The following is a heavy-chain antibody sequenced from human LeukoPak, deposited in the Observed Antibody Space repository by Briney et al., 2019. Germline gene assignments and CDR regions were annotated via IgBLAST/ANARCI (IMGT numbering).Heavy chain of an antibody. V-gene: IGHV1-46*01. J-gene: IGHJ4*02. CDR3: ARLASGVRYFDWLLTSPPGGYFDY. Sequence: ASVKASCKASGYTFTSYYMHWVRQAPGQGLEWMGIINPSGGSTSYAQKFQGRVTMTRDTFTSTVYMELSSLRSEDTAVYYCARLASGVRYFDWLLTSPPGGYFDYWGQGTLVTVSS. CDR1: GYTFTSYY. CDR2: INPSGGST. D-gene: IGHD3-9*01.